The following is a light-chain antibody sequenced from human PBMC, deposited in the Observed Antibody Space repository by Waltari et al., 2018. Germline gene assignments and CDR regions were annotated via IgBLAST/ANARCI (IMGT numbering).Light chain of an antibody. CDR1: TSDVGNYDL. CDR2: VVI. V-gene: IGLV2-23*02. CDR3: CSYAGRGTYV. J-gene: IGLJ1*01. Sequence: QSALTQPASVSGTPGQSITISCTGTTSDVGNYDLVSWYQQHPGKAPKLLICVVIKRPSGVSSRFSGSKSGNTASLTISGLQAEDEADYYCCSYAGRGTYVFGSGTKVTVL.